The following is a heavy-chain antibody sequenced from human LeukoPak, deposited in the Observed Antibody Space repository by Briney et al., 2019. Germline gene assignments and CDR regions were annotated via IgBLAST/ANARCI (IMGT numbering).Heavy chain of an antibody. D-gene: IGHD5-24*01. CDR1: GFTFSSYG. CDR3: ARDGRMATTDTEQFDY. CDR2: IRYDGSNE. V-gene: IGHV3-30*02. Sequence: GGSLRLSCAASGFTFSSYGMHWVRQAPGKGLEWVSFIRYDGSNEYYADSVRGRFTISRDNSKNTLYLQMNSLRAEDTAVYYCARDGRMATTDTEQFDYWGQGTLVTVSS. J-gene: IGHJ4*02.